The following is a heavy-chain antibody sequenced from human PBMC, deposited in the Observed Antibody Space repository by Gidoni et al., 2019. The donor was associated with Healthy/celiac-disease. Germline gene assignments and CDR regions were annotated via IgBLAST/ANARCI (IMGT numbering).Heavy chain of an antibody. J-gene: IGHJ3*02. CDR2: INPSGGST. Sequence: QVQLVQSGAAVKKPGASVKVSCQASGYTFTSYYMHWVRQAPGQGLEWMGIINPSGGSTSYAQKFQGRVTMTRDTSTSTVYMELSSLRSEDTAVYYCAMWYGGNSGTADAFDIWGQGTMVTVSS. D-gene: IGHD2-21*02. CDR1: GYTFTSYY. V-gene: IGHV1-46*03. CDR3: AMWYGGNSGTADAFDI.